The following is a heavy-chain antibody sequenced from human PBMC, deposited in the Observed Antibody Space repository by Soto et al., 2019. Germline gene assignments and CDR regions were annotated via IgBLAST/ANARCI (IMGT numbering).Heavy chain of an antibody. J-gene: IGHJ4*02. CDR1: GYIFTTYA. V-gene: IGHV1-3*01. D-gene: IGHD3-22*01. CDR2: INAGKGNT. CDR3: ARVWCYDSSGYYAFDY. Sequence: ASVKVSCKASGYIFTTYALHWVRQAPGQRLEWMGWINAGKGNTKYSQKFQDRVTITRDTSASVAYMELRSLRSDDTAVYYCARVWCYDSSGYYAFDYWGLGTLVTVSS.